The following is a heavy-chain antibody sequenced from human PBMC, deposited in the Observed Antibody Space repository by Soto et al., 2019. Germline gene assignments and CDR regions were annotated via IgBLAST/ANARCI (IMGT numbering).Heavy chain of an antibody. CDR2: ISAYNGNT. V-gene: IGHV1-18*01. J-gene: IGHJ4*02. CDR3: ARGTYKDF. CDR1: GYTFITYG. D-gene: IGHD1-1*01. Sequence: QVQLVQSGAEVKKPGASVKVSCKASGYTFITYGINWVRQAPGQGLEWMAWISAYNGNTYYAQNFQGRVTITTDTSMSTAYMELRSLRSDDTAIYYCARGTYKDFWGQGTLVTVSS.